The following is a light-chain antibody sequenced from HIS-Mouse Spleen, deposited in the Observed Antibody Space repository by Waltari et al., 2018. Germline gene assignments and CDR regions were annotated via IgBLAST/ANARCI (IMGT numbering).Light chain of an antibody. V-gene: IGKV1-9*01. CDR1: QGISSY. Sequence: DIQLTQSPSFLSASVGDRVTITCRASQGISSYLAWYQQKPGKAPKLLIYAASTLQSGVPSRLIGSGSGTEFTLTISSLQAEDFATYYCQQLNSYPITFGQGTRLEIK. CDR2: AAS. CDR3: QQLNSYPIT. J-gene: IGKJ5*01.